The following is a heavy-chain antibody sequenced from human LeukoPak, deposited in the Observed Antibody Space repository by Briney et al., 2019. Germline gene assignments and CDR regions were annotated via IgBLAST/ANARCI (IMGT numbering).Heavy chain of an antibody. CDR1: GGSFSGYY. V-gene: IGHV4-34*01. CDR2: INHSGST. D-gene: IGHD3-10*01. Sequence: PSENLSLNCAVYGGSFSGYYWSWIRQPPGKGLEWIGEINHSGSTNYNPSLKSRVTISVDTSKNQFSLKLSSVTAADTAVYYCARGHRGYYYYMDVWGKGTTVTVSS. CDR3: ARGHRGYYYYMDV. J-gene: IGHJ6*03.